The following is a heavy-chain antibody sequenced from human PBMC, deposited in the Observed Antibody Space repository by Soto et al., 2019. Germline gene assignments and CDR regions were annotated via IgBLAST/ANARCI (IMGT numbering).Heavy chain of an antibody. Sequence: ASVKVSCKASVGTFSSYAISWVRQAPGQGLEWMGWIIANNGTTNYAQKLQGRVTMTTDTSTSTAYMELRSLRSDGTAVYYCARGLTTVTENWFDPWGQGTLVTVSS. CDR1: VGTFSSYA. V-gene: IGHV1-18*01. J-gene: IGHJ5*02. D-gene: IGHD4-17*01. CDR2: IIANNGTT. CDR3: ARGLTTVTENWFDP.